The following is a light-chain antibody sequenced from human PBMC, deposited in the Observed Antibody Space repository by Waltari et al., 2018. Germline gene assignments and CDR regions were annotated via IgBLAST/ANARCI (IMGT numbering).Light chain of an antibody. Sequence: QSVLTQPPSASGTPGQTVTIFCSGSSSDIGSYYVYWYQHLPGTAPKVLIFDNHQRPSGVPDRFSASKSGHSASLAISGLRSEDEADYFCATWDGSLTAWVFGGGTKVTVL. J-gene: IGLJ3*02. CDR1: SSDIGSYY. CDR3: ATWDGSLTAWV. V-gene: IGLV1-47*02. CDR2: DNH.